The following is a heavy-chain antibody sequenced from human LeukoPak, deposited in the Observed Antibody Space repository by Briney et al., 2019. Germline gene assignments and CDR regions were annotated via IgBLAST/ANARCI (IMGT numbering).Heavy chain of an antibody. CDR3: ARDLLNEGNHLDY. CDR1: GGSFSGYY. Sequence: PSETLSLACTIYGGSFSGYYWSWIRQPPGKGLEWIGHIYYSGSTYYNPSLKSRVTISVDTSKNQFSLKLSSVTAADTAVYYCARDLLNEGNHLDYWGQGTLVTVSS. D-gene: IGHD4-23*01. J-gene: IGHJ4*02. V-gene: IGHV4-59*12. CDR2: IYYSGST.